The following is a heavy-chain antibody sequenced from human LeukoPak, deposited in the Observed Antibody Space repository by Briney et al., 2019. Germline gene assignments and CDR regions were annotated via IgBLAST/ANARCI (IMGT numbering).Heavy chain of an antibody. V-gene: IGHV3-21*01. CDR1: GFSFSSFG. CDR2: ISRSGSYI. D-gene: IGHD2-2*02. J-gene: IGHJ4*02. CDR3: AGPLGYCTSTSCYTPFDY. Sequence: PGGSLRLYCEASGFSFSSFGMNWVRQAQGKGLEWVSSISRSGSYIYYADSVKGRFTISRDNPKNLLFLPMNSLRADDTAVYYCAGPLGYCTSTSCYTPFDYRGQGTLVTVSS.